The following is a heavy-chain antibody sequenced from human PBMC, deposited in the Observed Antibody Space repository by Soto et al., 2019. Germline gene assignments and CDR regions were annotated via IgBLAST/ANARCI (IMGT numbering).Heavy chain of an antibody. Sequence: ASVKVSCKASGGTFSSYTISWVRQAPGQGLEWMGRIIPILGIANYAQKFQGRVTMTRNTSISTAYMELSSLRSEDTAVYYCARGVSSSWYRYYYYYMDVWGKGTTVTVSS. V-gene: IGHV1-69*02. CDR3: ARGVSSSWYRYYYYYMDV. CDR2: IIPILGIA. J-gene: IGHJ6*03. CDR1: GGTFSSYT. D-gene: IGHD6-13*01.